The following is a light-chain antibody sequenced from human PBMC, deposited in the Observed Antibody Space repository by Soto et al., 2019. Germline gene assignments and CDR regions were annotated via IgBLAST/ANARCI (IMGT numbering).Light chain of an antibody. J-gene: IGKJ4*01. V-gene: IGKV1-9*01. CDR2: DAS. CDR1: QGIGSD. Sequence: ILLTQSPSSLSTSVGDRVTITCRASQGIGSDLAWYQQKPGKAPNLLIHDASTSQSGVPSRFSGSGSGTHLTLTISSLQPEDVATYFCQQLNSYPFTFGGGTKVEI. CDR3: QQLNSYPFT.